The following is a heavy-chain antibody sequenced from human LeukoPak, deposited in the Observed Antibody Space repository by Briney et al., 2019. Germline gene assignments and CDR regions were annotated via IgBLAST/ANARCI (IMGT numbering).Heavy chain of an antibody. CDR3: ASPRLSSGWSPDYYYMDV. CDR1: GGSISSSSYY. J-gene: IGHJ6*03. CDR2: IYYSGST. D-gene: IGHD6-19*01. V-gene: IGHV4-39*01. Sequence: SETLSLTCTVSGGSISSSSYYWGWIRQPPGKGLEWIGSIYYSGSTYYNPSLKSRVTISVDTSKNQFSLKLSSVTAADTAVYYCASPRLSSGWSPDYYYMDVWGKGTTVTVSS.